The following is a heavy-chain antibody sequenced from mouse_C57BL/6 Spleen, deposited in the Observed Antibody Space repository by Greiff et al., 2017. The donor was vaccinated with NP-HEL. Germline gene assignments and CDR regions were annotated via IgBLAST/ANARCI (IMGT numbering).Heavy chain of an antibody. CDR3: ARLAYYSNYAMDY. Sequence: EVQGVESGGGLVQPGGSLSLSCAASGFTFTDYYMSWVRQPPGKALEWLGFIRNKANGYTTEYSASVKGRFTISRDNSQSILYLQMNALRAEDSATYYCARLAYYSNYAMDYWGQGTSVTVSS. V-gene: IGHV7-3*01. CDR1: GFTFTDYY. J-gene: IGHJ4*01. D-gene: IGHD2-5*01. CDR2: IRNKANGYTT.